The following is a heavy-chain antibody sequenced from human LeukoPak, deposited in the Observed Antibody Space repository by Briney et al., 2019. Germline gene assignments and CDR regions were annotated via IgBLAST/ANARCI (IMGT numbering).Heavy chain of an antibody. CDR3: ATEAPRSYYFDY. V-gene: IGHV1-46*01. Sequence: ASVKVSCKASGHTFTNYHIHWVRQAPGQGVEWMGAVYATGGVAINTQTFPVRVAMTRDTSTGTVYMELSSLRFEDTAIYYCATEAPRSYYFDYWGQGIPVTVSS. CDR2: VYATGGVA. J-gene: IGHJ4*02. CDR1: GHTFTNYH.